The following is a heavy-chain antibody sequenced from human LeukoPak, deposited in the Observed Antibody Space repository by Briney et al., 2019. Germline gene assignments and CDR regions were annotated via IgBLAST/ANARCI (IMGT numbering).Heavy chain of an antibody. CDR2: IYRSGST. CDR1: NYSISNSLY. J-gene: IGHJ6*03. V-gene: IGHV4-38-2*02. Sequence: SQTLSLTCSGSNYSISNSLYWGWLRQPPGKGLEWIGSIYRSGSTFYNPSLKSRVTISLDASKNQFSLKLSSVTAADTAVYFCARGTYCYYMDVWGKGTTVPVSS. CDR3: ARGTYCYYMDV.